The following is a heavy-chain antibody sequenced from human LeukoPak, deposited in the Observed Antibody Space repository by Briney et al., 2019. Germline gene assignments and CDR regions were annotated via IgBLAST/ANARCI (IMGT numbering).Heavy chain of an antibody. J-gene: IGHJ3*02. D-gene: IGHD1-26*01. Sequence: GASVKVSCKASGYTFTSYYMHWVRQAPGQGLEWMGIINPSGGSTSYAQKFQGRVTMTRDTSTSTVYMELSSLRSEDTAVYYCARDLSPGGSNEGAFDIRGQGTMVTVSS. CDR3: ARDLSPGGSNEGAFDI. CDR2: INPSGGST. V-gene: IGHV1-46*01. CDR1: GYTFTSYY.